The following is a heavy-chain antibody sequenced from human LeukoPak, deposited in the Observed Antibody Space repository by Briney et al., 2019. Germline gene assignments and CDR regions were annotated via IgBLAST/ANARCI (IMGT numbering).Heavy chain of an antibody. Sequence: PSETLSLTCTVSGGSISSYYWSWIRQPPGKGLECIGYIYYSGSTNYNPSLKSRVTISVDTSKNQFSLKLSSVTAADTAVYYCASTSSGWYAGYDYWGQGTLVTVSS. V-gene: IGHV4-59*01. CDR3: ASTSSGWYAGYDY. J-gene: IGHJ4*02. CDR1: GGSISSYY. D-gene: IGHD6-19*01. CDR2: IYYSGST.